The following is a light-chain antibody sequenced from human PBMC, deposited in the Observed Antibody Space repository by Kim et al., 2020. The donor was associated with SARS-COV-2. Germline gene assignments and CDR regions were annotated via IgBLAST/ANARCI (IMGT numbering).Light chain of an antibody. CDR1: QGISSY. V-gene: IGKV1-9*01. CDR3: RKINSYSMT. J-gene: IGKJ5*01. Sequence: APVRDRATLTRRARQGISSYLPWSQQKPGKAPKLLFYAASTLHSGVPSRFSGSGSGTNFTLPISSLQPEDFATYSCRKINSYSMTFGQGARLGIK. CDR2: AAS.